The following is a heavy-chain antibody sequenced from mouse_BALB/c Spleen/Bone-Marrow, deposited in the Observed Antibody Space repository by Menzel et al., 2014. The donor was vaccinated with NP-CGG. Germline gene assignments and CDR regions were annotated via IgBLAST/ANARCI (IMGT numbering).Heavy chain of an antibody. Sequence: EVKLAESGAELVKPGASVKLSCTASGFNIKDTYMHWVKQRPEQGLEWIGRIDPANGNTKYDPKFQGKATITADTSSNTAYLQLSSLTSEDTAVYYCARGWGAYWGQGTLVTVSA. CDR1: GFNIKDTY. V-gene: IGHV14-3*02. J-gene: IGHJ3*01. CDR3: ARGWGAY. CDR2: IDPANGNT. D-gene: IGHD1-1*02.